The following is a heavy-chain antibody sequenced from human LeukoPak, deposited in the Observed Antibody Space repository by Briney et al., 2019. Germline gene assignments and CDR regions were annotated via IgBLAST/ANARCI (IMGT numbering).Heavy chain of an antibody. CDR3: ARDRREQWLVPGAFDI. CDR2: ISAYNGNT. V-gene: IGHV1-18*01. J-gene: IGHJ3*02. Sequence: GASVKVSCKASGYTFTSYGISWVRQAPGQGLEWMGWISAYNGNTNYAQKLQGRVTMTTDTSTSTAYMELRSLRSDDTAVYYCARDRREQWLVPGAFDIWGQGTMVTVSS. CDR1: GYTFTSYG. D-gene: IGHD6-19*01.